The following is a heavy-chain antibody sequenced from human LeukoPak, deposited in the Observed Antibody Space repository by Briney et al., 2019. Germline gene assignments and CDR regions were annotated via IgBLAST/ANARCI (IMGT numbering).Heavy chain of an antibody. CDR1: GYSISSGYY. D-gene: IGHD1-1*01. CDR2: VYHSGTT. Sequence: SETLSLTCTVSGYSISSGYYWGWFRQPPGKGLEWIGSVYHSGTTYHNPSLKSRVTMSVDTSKNQFSLTLTSVTAADTALYYCTRELAGTTVGDWGQGTLVTVSS. CDR3: TRELAGTTVGD. J-gene: IGHJ4*02. V-gene: IGHV4-38-2*02.